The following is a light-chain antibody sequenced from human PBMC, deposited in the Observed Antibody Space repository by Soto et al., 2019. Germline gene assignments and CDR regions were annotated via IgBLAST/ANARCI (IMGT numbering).Light chain of an antibody. Sequence: QSALTQPASVSGSPGQSITISCAGTSSDIGGYDYVSWYQHHPGKAPQLIIYDVSDRPPGVSDRFSGSKSGNTASLTISGLQAEDESHYYCSSYTSSSTSVVFGGGTKVTVL. CDR1: SSDIGGYDY. V-gene: IGLV2-14*03. CDR2: DVS. CDR3: SSYTSSSTSVV. J-gene: IGLJ3*02.